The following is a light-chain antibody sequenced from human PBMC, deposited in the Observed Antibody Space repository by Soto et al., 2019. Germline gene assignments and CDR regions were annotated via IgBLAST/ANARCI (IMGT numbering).Light chain of an antibody. CDR2: GNT. CDR3: QSYDSSLSGSVV. V-gene: IGLV1-40*01. J-gene: IGLJ2*01. Sequence: QSVLTQPPSVSGAPGQRVTISCTGSSSNIGAGHDVHWYQQLPGTAPKLLIYGNTNRPSGVPDRFSGSKSGTSASLAITGLQAEDGADYYCQSYDSSLSGSVVFGGGTKLTVL. CDR1: SSNIGAGHD.